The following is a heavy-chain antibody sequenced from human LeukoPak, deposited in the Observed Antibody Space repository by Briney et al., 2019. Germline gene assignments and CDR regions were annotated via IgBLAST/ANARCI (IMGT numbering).Heavy chain of an antibody. CDR1: GLTFSSYE. CDR2: ISSSGTTI. CDR3: ASRAIFGVVIMDY. Sequence: QPGGSLSLSCPTSGLTFSSYEMSWVRPAPGKGLEWVSYISSSGTTIYYADSVKGRFTISRYNAKNSVYLQMNSLRAEDTAVYYCASRAIFGVVIMDYWGQGTLVTVSS. V-gene: IGHV3-48*03. D-gene: IGHD3-3*01. J-gene: IGHJ4*02.